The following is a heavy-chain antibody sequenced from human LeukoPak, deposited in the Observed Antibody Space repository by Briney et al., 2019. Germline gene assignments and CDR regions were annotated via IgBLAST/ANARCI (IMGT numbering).Heavy chain of an antibody. CDR1: GFTFDDYA. D-gene: IGHD6-13*01. CDR2: INWNSGNI. Sequence: GGSLRLSCAASGFTFDDYAMHWVRQAPGKGLEWVSGINWNSGNIGYADSVKGRFTISRDNAENSLYLQMNSLRPEDTALYYCAKDTSAGYSNSWSDYWGQGTLVTVSS. J-gene: IGHJ4*02. V-gene: IGHV3-9*01. CDR3: AKDTSAGYSNSWSDY.